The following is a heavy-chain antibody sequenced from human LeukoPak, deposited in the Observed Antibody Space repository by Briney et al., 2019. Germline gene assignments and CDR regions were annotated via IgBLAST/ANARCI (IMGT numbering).Heavy chain of an antibody. Sequence: PSETLSLTCTVSGGSISSHYWSWLRQPPGKGLEWIGYIYYSGSTNYNPSLKSRVTISVDTSKNQFSLKLSSVTAADTAVYYCARARYAVRGVLAFDYWGQGTLVTVSS. J-gene: IGHJ4*02. CDR1: GGSISSHY. CDR2: IYYSGST. CDR3: ARARYAVRGVLAFDY. V-gene: IGHV4-59*11. D-gene: IGHD3-10*01.